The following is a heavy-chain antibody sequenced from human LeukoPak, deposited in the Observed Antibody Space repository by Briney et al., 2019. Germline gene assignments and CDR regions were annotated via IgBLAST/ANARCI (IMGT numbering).Heavy chain of an antibody. CDR3: AKGAGYCSATTCYVDY. J-gene: IGHJ4*02. D-gene: IGHD2-2*03. Sequence: GGSLRLSCAASGFTFSSYAMSWVRQAPGKGLEWVSGISGSGGSTYYADSVKGRFTISRDNSKNTLYLQMNSLRAEDTAVYYCAKGAGYCSATTCYVDYWGQGILVTVSS. CDR1: GFTFSSYA. CDR2: ISGSGGST. V-gene: IGHV3-23*01.